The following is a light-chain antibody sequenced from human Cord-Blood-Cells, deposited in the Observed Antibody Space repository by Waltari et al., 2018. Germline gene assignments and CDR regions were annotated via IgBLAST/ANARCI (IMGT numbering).Light chain of an antibody. J-gene: IGLJ2*01. V-gene: IGLV2-11*01. Sequence: QSALTQPRSVSGSPGQSVTISCTGTSSDVGGYNYVSWYQQHPGKAPKLMIYDVSKRPSRVPDPVSGSKSGNTASLTSSGLQAEDEADYYCCSYAGSYTVFGGGTKLTVL. CDR3: CSYAGSYTV. CDR1: SSDVGGYNY. CDR2: DVS.